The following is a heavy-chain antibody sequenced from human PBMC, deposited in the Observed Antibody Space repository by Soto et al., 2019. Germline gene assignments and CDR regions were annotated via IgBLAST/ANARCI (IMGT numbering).Heavy chain of an antibody. CDR1: GYTFTSHG. CDR3: ARHVGYSSGWFLD. J-gene: IGHJ4*02. Sequence: QVHLVQSGPEVRKPGDAVKVSCKASGYTFTSHGVSWVRQAPGQGLEWMGWISTLNGNAHYAQHLQGRLTRTTDTSTSTAYMELKSLTSDDTAVYYCARHVGYSSGWFLDWGQGTLVTVSA. V-gene: IGHV1-18*04. CDR2: ISTLNGNA. D-gene: IGHD6-19*01.